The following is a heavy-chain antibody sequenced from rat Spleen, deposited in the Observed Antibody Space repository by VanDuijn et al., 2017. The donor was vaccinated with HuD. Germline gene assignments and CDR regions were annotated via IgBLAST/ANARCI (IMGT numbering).Heavy chain of an antibody. CDR3: TRWDY. J-gene: IGHJ2*01. CDR1: GFTFSSFP. CDR2: ISNSGGST. Sequence: EVQVVEFGGGLAQPGRSMKLSCAASGFTFSSFPMAWVRQAPTKGLEWVATISNSGGSTYSRDSVKGRFTISRDNAKSTLYLQMNSLRSEDTATYYCTRWDYWGQGVMVTVSS. V-gene: IGHV5-46*01.